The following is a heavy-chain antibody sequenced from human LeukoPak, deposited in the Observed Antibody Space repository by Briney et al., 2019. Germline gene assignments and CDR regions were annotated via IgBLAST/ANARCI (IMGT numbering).Heavy chain of an antibody. CDR3: ARVTGELAAAERDYAFDI. J-gene: IGHJ3*02. CDR2: IYYSGST. V-gene: IGHV4-39*07. CDR1: GGSISSSSYY. D-gene: IGHD6-13*01. Sequence: PSETLSLTCTVSGGSISSSSYYWGWIRQPPGKGLGWIGSIYYSGSTNYNPSLKSRVTISVDTSKNQFSLKLSSVTAADTAVYYCARVTGELAAAERDYAFDIWGQGTMVTVSS.